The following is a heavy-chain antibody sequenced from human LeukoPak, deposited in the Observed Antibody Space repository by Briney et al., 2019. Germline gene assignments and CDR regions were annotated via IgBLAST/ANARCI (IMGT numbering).Heavy chain of an antibody. CDR1: GYTFTSYG. D-gene: IGHD6-19*01. CDR2: SPYNGNT. Sequence: APVKVSCKASGYTFTSYGISWVRQAPGQGLEWMGWSPYNGNTNYAQKLQGRVTMTTDTSTSTAYMELRSLRSDDTAVYYCARGGSSGWRTPNDDYWGQGTLVTVSS. J-gene: IGHJ4*02. CDR3: ARGGSSGWRTPNDDY. V-gene: IGHV1-18*01.